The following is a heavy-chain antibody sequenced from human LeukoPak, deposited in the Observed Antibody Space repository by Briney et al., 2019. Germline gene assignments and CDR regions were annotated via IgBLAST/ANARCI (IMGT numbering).Heavy chain of an antibody. Sequence: SSETLSLTCTVSGDSITSYFWSWIRQPPGKGLEWIGYIYYSGSTNYNPSLKSRVTISVDTSKNQFSLKLSSVTAADTAVYYCARVGAVGATDLFDYWGQGTLVTVSS. V-gene: IGHV4-59*01. CDR2: IYYSGST. D-gene: IGHD1-26*01. CDR1: GDSITSYF. J-gene: IGHJ4*02. CDR3: ARVGAVGATDLFDY.